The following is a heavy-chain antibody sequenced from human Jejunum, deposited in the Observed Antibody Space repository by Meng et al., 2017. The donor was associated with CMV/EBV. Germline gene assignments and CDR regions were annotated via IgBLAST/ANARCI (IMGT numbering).Heavy chain of an antibody. V-gene: IGHV1-8*01. J-gene: IGHJ4*02. D-gene: IGHD6-19*01. CDR3: ATGVADFEY. CDR1: GYTFTSYD. CDR2: MNPNRGTT. Sequence: QVQLVHSGAEVKKPWASVKVSCKASGYTFTSYDINWVRQGTGQGPEWMGWMNPNRGTTGYAQKFQGRVTMTRNISKSTAYMDLSSLRSEDTAVYYCATGVADFEYWGQGTLVTVSS.